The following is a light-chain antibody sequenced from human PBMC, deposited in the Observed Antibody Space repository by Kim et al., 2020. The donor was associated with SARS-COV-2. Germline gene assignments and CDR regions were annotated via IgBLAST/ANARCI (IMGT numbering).Light chain of an antibody. CDR3: QTHDISLDGWV. CDR1: SSNIGAGFN. J-gene: IGLJ3*02. Sequence: QSALTQPPSVSGAPGQRVTMSCTGSSSNIGAGFNVHWYQQLPGTAPRVVIYTNNNRPSGVPDRFSGSKSGTSAFLAITGLQAEDEADYYYQTHDISLDGWVFGGGTQLTVL. V-gene: IGLV1-40*01. CDR2: TNN.